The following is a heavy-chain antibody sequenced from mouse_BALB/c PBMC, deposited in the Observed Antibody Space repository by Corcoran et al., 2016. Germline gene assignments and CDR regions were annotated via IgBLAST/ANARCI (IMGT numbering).Heavy chain of an antibody. J-gene: IGHJ2*01. CDR3: ARDYYGSRGDWYFDY. Sequence: EVQLQQTGPELRKPGASVKISCKASGYSFTGYYMHWVKQSHVKSLEWIGRINPYNGATSYNQNFKDKASLTVDKSSSTAYMELHSLTSEDSAVYYCARDYYGSRGDWYFDYWGQGTTLTVSS. V-gene: IGHV1-26*01. CDR1: GYSFTGYY. CDR2: INPYNGAT. D-gene: IGHD1-1*01.